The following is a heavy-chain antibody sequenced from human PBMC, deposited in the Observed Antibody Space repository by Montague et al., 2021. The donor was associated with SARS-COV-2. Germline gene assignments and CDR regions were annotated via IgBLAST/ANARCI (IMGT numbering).Heavy chain of an antibody. V-gene: IGHV2-5*01. Sequence: PALVKPTQTLTLTCTSSAFSLSIPNVGVGWICQPPGKALEWVAVIYSNDEKRYSPSLRNRLTITKDTAKHQVVLSLTYVDTVDTATYYCAYLIRYYDSFTGIPLDYWGQGNLVTVSS. J-gene: IGHJ4*02. CDR1: AFSLSIPNVG. CDR2: IYSNDEK. CDR3: AYLIRYYDSFTGIPLDY. D-gene: IGHD3-9*01.